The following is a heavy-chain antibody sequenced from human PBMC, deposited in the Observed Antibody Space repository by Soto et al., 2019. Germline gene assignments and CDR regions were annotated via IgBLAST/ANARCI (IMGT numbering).Heavy chain of an antibody. CDR1: GYTFTSYG. J-gene: IGHJ4*02. V-gene: IGHV1-18*04. CDR2: ISAYNGNT. D-gene: IGHD3-10*01. CDR3: ARDFRGGGIYYFDY. Sequence: QVQLVQSGAEVKKPGASVKVSCKASGYTFTSYGINWVRQAPGQGLEWMGWISAYNGNTNYAQKLQGTVTMTTDTATRPAYMELRRLRSDDTAVYYCARDFRGGGIYYFDYWVQGTLVTASS.